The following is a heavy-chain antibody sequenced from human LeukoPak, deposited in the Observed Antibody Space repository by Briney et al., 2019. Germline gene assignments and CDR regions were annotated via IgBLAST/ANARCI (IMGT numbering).Heavy chain of an antibody. Sequence: PGGSLRLSCAASGFTVSSNYMSWVRQAPGKGLEWVSVIYSGGSTYYADSVKGRSTISRDNSKNTLYLQMNSLRAEDTAVYYCAREEDELLPFDYWGQGTLVTVSS. CDR1: GFTVSSNY. J-gene: IGHJ4*02. CDR2: IYSGGST. V-gene: IGHV3-66*01. D-gene: IGHD1-26*01. CDR3: AREEDELLPFDY.